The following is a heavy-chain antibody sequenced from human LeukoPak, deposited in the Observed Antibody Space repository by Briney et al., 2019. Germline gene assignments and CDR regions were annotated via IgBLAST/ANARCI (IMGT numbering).Heavy chain of an antibody. CDR3: ARGESLYYDFWSGYYGPFDY. Sequence: GGSLRLSCAASGFTFSSYAMHWVRQAPGKGLEWVAVISYDGSNKYYADSVKGRFTISRDNSKNTLYLQMNSLRSDDTAVYYCARGESLYYDFWSGYYGPFDYWGQGTLVTVSS. CDR2: ISYDGSNK. D-gene: IGHD3-3*01. V-gene: IGHV3-30-3*01. J-gene: IGHJ4*02. CDR1: GFTFSSYA.